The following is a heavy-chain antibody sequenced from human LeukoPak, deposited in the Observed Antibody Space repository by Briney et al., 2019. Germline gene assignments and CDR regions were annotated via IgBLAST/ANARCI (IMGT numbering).Heavy chain of an antibody. Sequence: GGSQRLSCAVSGLIFRNYDMHWVRQLTGGGLEWVSGIGTAGDTHYSDSVKGRFTISRENARTSLYLQMNNLRAGDTAVYYCARGPTYSGQQATSFDYWGRGTQVIVSS. CDR1: GLIFRNYD. V-gene: IGHV3-13*01. D-gene: IGHD6-13*01. CDR2: IGTAGDT. CDR3: ARGPTYSGQQATSFDY. J-gene: IGHJ4*02.